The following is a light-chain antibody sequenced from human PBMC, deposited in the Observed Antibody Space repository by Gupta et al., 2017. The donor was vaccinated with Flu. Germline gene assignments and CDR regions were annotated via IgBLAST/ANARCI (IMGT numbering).Light chain of an antibody. CDR2: KAS. Sequence: GDRVTISCRSSQNIATWLAWYQQKPGKAPKLLIYKASNLEGGVPSRFSGSGSGTEFTLTISSLQPDDFATYYCQQFNTYSWTFGQGTRVEV. CDR3: QQFNTYSWT. J-gene: IGKJ1*01. CDR1: QNIATW. V-gene: IGKV1-5*03.